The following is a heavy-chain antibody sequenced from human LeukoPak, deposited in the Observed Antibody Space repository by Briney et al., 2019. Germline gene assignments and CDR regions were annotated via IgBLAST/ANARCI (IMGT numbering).Heavy chain of an antibody. J-gene: IGHJ4*02. D-gene: IGHD1-1*01. CDR3: ARETHWRGFDY. Sequence: GGSLRLSCAASGFTFSSYAMHWVRQAPAKGLDWVAVISYDGSNKYYADSVKGRFTISRDNSKNKMYLQMNSLRPEDTAVYYCARETHWRGFDYWGQGTLVTVSS. V-gene: IGHV3-30*04. CDR1: GFTFSSYA. CDR2: ISYDGSNK.